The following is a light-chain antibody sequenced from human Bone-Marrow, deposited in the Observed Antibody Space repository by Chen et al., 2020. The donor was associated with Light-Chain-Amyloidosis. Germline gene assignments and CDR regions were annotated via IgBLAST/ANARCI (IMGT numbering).Light chain of an antibody. Sequence: QSALTQPHSVSGSPGQSVTISCTGTSSDLGGYDYVSWYQQYPGTAPNLVIYDVNKRPSGVPDRFSASKSANTASQTVSGLQADDEAEYHCCAYAGTYTWLFGGGTRLTVL. CDR3: CAYAGTYTWL. V-gene: IGLV2-11*01. CDR2: DVN. J-gene: IGLJ3*02. CDR1: SSDLGGYDY.